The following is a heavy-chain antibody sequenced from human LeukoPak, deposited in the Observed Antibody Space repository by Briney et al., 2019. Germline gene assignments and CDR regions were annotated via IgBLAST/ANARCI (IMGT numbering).Heavy chain of an antibody. CDR1: GFAFSGYG. Sequence: GGSLRLSCAASGFAFSGYGMHWVRQAPGKGLEWVAFIQYDGSNKYYTDSVKSRFTISRDNAKNSLYLQMNSLRAEDTAVYYCAREVAVAGDSDYWGQGTLVTVSS. CDR2: IQYDGSNK. D-gene: IGHD6-19*01. J-gene: IGHJ4*02. V-gene: IGHV3-30*02. CDR3: AREVAVAGDSDY.